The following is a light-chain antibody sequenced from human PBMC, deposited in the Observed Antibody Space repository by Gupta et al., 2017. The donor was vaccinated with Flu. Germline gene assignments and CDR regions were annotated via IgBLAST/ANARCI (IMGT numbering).Light chain of an antibody. V-gene: IGLV3-25*03. CDR3: QSEDSSGTWV. CDR1: GLPKHF. Sequence: SFDLTQPSSVSVSPGQTARIHCSGDGLPKHFAYWYQQKPGQAPLLLIYKDSQRSSGIPDRFSGSGSGTTVTLSITGVQAEDEADYYCQSEDSSGTWVFGGGTKLTVL. J-gene: IGLJ3*02. CDR2: KDS.